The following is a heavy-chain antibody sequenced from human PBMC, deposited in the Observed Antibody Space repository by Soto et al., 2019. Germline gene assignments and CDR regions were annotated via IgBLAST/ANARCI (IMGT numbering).Heavy chain of an antibody. Sequence: GSLGRSGAASGFTFSSHWMHGVRQAPGKGPVWVSRINSDGSSTTYADSVKGRFTISRDNAKNTVYLQMNSLTAEDTAVYYCTRGGGLEYSGSFWGQGTLVTVSS. V-gene: IGHV3-74*01. CDR3: TRGGGLEYSGSF. D-gene: IGHD1-26*01. J-gene: IGHJ4*02. CDR1: GFTFSSHW. CDR2: INSDGSST.